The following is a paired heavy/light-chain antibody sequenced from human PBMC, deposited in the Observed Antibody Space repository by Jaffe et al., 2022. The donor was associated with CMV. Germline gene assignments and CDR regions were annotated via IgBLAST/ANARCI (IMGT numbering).Light chain of an antibody. Sequence: QSALTQPPSASGSPGQSVTISCTGTSSDVGGYNLVSWYQQHPGKAPKLMIYEVTKRPSGVPDRFSGSKSGNTASLTVSGLQAEDEADYYCSSYAGSSNFVFGGGTKLTVL. CDR1: SSDVGGYNL. V-gene: IGLV2-8*01. J-gene: IGLJ2*01. CDR2: EVT. CDR3: SSYAGSSNFV.
Heavy chain of an antibody. Sequence: QVQLVESGGGVVQPGRSLRLSCAASGFTFSSYGMHWVRQAPGKGLEWVALIWYDGSNKYYADSVKGRFTISRDNSKNTLFLQLDSLRAEDTAVYYCARVLGAYYDFWSDYYYLYYGLDVWGQGTTVTVSS. D-gene: IGHD3-3*01. CDR1: GFTFSSYG. J-gene: IGHJ6*02. CDR3: ARVLGAYYDFWSDYYYLYYGLDV. V-gene: IGHV3-33*01. CDR2: IWYDGSNK.